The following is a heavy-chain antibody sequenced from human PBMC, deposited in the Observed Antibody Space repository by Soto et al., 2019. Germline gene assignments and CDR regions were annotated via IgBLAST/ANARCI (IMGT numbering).Heavy chain of an antibody. J-gene: IGHJ4*02. V-gene: IGHV1-24*01. D-gene: IGHD6-13*01. Sequence: GASVKVSCKVSGYTLTELSMHWVRQAPGKGLEWMGGFDPEDGETIYAQKFQGRVTMTEDTSTDTAYMELSSLRSEDTAVYYCATAGSGSSWYGYFDDWGQGTLVTVSS. CDR2: FDPEDGET. CDR1: GYTLTELS. CDR3: ATAGSGSSWYGYFDD.